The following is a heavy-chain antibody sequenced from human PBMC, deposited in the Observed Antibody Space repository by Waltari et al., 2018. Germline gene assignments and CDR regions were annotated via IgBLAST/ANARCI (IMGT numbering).Heavy chain of an antibody. J-gene: IGHJ6*02. CDR2: IYPSGST. V-gene: IGHV4-31*03. CDR3: ARGILGATANSYYHHGMDV. CDR1: GDSIRSGGYY. D-gene: IGHD3-3*01. Sequence: QVQLQESGPGLVKPSQTLSLTCSVSGDSIRSGGYYWPWIRQHPGKALEWVGFIYPSGSTTYHPSLKNRVTIESDTSKNEFSLRLTSMTAADTAVYYCARGILGATANSYYHHGMDVWGQGTAVTVSS.